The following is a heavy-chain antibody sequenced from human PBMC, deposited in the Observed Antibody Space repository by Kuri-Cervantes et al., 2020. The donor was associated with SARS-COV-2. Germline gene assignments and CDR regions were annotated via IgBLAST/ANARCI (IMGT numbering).Heavy chain of an antibody. CDR2: IWYEGSNK. CDR3: ARDGDY. V-gene: IGHV3-33*01. J-gene: IGHJ4*02. Sequence: GESLKISCAASGFIFSNYGMHWVRQAPGKGLEWVAVIWYEGSNKYYADSVKGRFTISRDDSKNTLYLQMDSLRDDDTAVYYCARDGDYWGQGTLVTVSS. CDR1: GFIFSNYG.